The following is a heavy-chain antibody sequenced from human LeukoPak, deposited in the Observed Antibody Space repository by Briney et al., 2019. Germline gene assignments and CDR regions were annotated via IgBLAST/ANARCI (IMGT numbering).Heavy chain of an antibody. D-gene: IGHD6-19*01. J-gene: IGHJ4*02. Sequence: PGGSLRLSCAASGFIFSNYGMNWVRQAPGKGLEWVAAISASGSATSYADSVRGRSTISRDNSKSTTYLQMNSLRVEDTAFYYCAKDNRRHYTSGPNPDSLHWGQGALVTVSS. CDR2: ISASGSAT. V-gene: IGHV3-23*01. CDR1: GFIFSNYG. CDR3: AKDNRRHYTSGPNPDSLH.